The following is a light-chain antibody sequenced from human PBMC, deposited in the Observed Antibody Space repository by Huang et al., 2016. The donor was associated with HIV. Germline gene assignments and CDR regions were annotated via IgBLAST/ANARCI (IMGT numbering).Light chain of an antibody. V-gene: IGKV1-39*01. CDR2: GAS. Sequence: DIQMTQSPSSLSASVGDRVTITCRASQSITTYLNWYQQRPGEAPRLLLYGASTLQGGVPFRVGGSGSGTHFTLTITGLRPEDFASYFCQQSHTAPWTFGQGTRV. CDR3: QQSHTAPWT. CDR1: QSITTY. J-gene: IGKJ1*01.